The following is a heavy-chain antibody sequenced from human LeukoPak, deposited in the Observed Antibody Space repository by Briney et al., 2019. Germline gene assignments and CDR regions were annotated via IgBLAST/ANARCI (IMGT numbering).Heavy chain of an antibody. CDR2: ISGSSGST. J-gene: IGHJ3*02. V-gene: IGHV3-23*01. CDR3: AKALRYFDSRAFDI. CDR1: GFTFSSYA. Sequence: RRSLRLSCAVSGFTFSSYAMSWVRQAPGKGLEWDSAISGSSGSTYYADSVKGRFTISRDNSKNTLYLQMNSLRAEDTAVYYCAKALRYFDSRAFDIWGQGTMVTVSS. D-gene: IGHD3-9*01.